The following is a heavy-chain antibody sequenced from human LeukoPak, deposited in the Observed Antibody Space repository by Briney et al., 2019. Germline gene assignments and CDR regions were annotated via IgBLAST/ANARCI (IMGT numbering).Heavy chain of an antibody. Sequence: YWIGWVRRKPGKGREWMGIIYPGDCDTRYSPSFKGQVTISDDKSISTAYLQWSSLKASDTAMYYCARLSVGEPNDYWGQGTLVTVSS. CDR2: IYPGDCDT. CDR1: YW. V-gene: IGHV5-51*01. CDR3: ARLSVGEPNDY. D-gene: IGHD3-16*01. J-gene: IGHJ4*02.